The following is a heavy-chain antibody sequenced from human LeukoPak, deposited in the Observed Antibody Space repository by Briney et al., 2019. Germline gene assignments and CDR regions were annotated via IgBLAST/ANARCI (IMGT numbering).Heavy chain of an antibody. D-gene: IGHD6-19*01. CDR2: ITTSSRYI. CDR3: ARDYLVAGTPDYYYGMDV. V-gene: IGHV3-21*01. J-gene: IGHJ6*02. Sequence: GGSLRLSCTASPLTFSSYSLNWVRQAPGKGLEWVSSITTSSRYIYYADSVKGRFTISRDNAKNSLYLQMNSLRAEDTAVYYCARDYLVAGTPDYYYGMDVWGQGTTVTVSS. CDR1: PLTFSSYS.